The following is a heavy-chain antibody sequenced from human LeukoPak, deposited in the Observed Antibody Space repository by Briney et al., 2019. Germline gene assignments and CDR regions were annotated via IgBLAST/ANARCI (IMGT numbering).Heavy chain of an antibody. CDR1: GDSISSGNNY. D-gene: IGHD3-22*01. J-gene: IGHJ5*02. V-gene: IGHV4-61*02. CDR2: FYTSEMT. CDR3: ARSRSGSGFGNRFDP. Sequence: SQTLSLTCTVSGDSISSGNNYWTWIRQPAGKGLEWIGRFYTSEMTYNPSLKSRVTISVDTSKNQFSLRLSSVTASDTAIYYCARSRSGSGFGNRFDPWGQGTLVTVSS.